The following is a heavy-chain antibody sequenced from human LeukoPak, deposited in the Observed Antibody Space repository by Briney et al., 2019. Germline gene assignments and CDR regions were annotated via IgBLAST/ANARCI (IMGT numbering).Heavy chain of an antibody. J-gene: IGHJ4*02. D-gene: IGHD2-8*01. CDR1: GGSFSGFY. CDR3: ARSGGLGVTATLDY. V-gene: IGHV4-34*01. CDR2: INHSGSA. Sequence: PSETLSLTCAVYGGSFSGFYWSWIRQPPGKGLEWIGEINHSGSANYNPSLKSRVTISLDTSKNQFSLKLSSVTAADTAVYFCARSGGLGVTATLDYWGQGTLVTVSS.